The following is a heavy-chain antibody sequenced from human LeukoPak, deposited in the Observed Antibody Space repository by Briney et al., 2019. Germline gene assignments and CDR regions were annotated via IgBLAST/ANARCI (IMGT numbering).Heavy chain of an antibody. CDR2: IYPGDSDT. J-gene: IGHJ3*02. V-gene: IGHV5-51*01. CDR1: GYSFTSCS. D-gene: IGHD3-22*01. CDR3: ARLTVRGYYDSSGYPSDAFDI. Sequence: MPGESLKISCKGSGYSFTSCSIGWVRQMPGKGLEWMGIIYPGDSDTRYSPSFQGQVTISADKSISTAYLQWSSLKASDTAMYYCARLTVRGYYDSSGYPSDAFDIWGQGTMVTVSS.